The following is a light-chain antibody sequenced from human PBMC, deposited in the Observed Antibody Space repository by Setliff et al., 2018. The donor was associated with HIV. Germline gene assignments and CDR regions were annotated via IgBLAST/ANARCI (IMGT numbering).Light chain of an antibody. CDR2: DVT. CDR3: SSYTSSGTLV. V-gene: IGLV2-8*01. J-gene: IGLJ2*01. Sequence: QSALTQPPSASGSPGQSVTISCTGTSSDVGGYNYVSWYVQRPGKAPKLIIYDVTKRPSGVPDRFSASKSGNTASLTISGLQAEDEANYYCSSYTSSGTLVFGGGTKVTVL. CDR1: SSDVGGYNY.